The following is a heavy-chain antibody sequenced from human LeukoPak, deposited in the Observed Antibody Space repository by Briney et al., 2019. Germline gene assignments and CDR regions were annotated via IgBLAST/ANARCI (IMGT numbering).Heavy chain of an antibody. CDR3: ARESSTYYDFWSAQGPDAFDI. V-gene: IGHV4-4*07. CDR2: IYTSGST. CDR1: GGSISSNY. J-gene: IGHJ3*02. D-gene: IGHD3-3*01. Sequence: SETLSLTCTVSGGSISSNYWSWIRQPAGKGLEWIGRIYTSGSTNYNPSLKSRVTMSVDTSKNQFSLKLSSVTAADTAVYYCARESSTYYDFWSAQGPDAFDIWGQGTMVTVSS.